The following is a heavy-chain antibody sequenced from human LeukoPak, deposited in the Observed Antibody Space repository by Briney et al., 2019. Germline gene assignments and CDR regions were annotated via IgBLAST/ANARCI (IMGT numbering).Heavy chain of an antibody. V-gene: IGHV3-43*02. J-gene: IGHJ6*02. CDR2: ISGDGGST. CDR1: GFTFDDYA. CDR3: ARGLSVVEQLPPRYYYYGMDV. D-gene: IGHD6-13*01. Sequence: GGSLRLSCAASGFTFDDYAMHWVRQAPGKGLEWVSLISGDGGSTYYADSVKGRFTISRDNSKNSLYLQMNSLRAEDTAVYYCARGLSVVEQLPPRYYYYGMDVWGQGTTVTVSS.